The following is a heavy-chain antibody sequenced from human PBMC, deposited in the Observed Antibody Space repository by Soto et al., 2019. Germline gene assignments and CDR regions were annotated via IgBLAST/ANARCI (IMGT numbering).Heavy chain of an antibody. CDR2: INPSGGST. Sequence: ASVKVSCMASGYTFTSYYMHWVRQAPGQGLEWMGIINPSGGSTSYAQKFQGRVTMTRDTSTSTVYMELSSLRSEDTAVYYCARTLGDYYGSGSYYNGDYYYYGMDVWGQGTTVTVSS. V-gene: IGHV1-46*01. CDR3: ARTLGDYYGSGSYYNGDYYYYGMDV. J-gene: IGHJ6*02. CDR1: GYTFTSYY. D-gene: IGHD3-10*01.